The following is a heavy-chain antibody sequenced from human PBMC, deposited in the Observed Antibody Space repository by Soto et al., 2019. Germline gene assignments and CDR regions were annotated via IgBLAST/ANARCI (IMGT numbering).Heavy chain of an antibody. J-gene: IGHJ5*02. V-gene: IGHV1-69*15. CDR3: AKDAGADGYFGNWLDP. Sequence: QVQLVQSGAEVKKPGSSVKVSCKASGATFSNYAITWVRQAPGQGLEWVARIIPIFGTTNVAQKFQGRVTITADESTTTAYMELSGLRYDDTAVYFCAKDAGADGYFGNWLDPWGQGTLVTVSS. CDR1: GATFSNYA. D-gene: IGHD5-12*01. CDR2: IIPIFGTT.